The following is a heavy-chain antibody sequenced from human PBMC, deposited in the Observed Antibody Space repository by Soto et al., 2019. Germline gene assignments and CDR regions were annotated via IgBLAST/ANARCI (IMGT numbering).Heavy chain of an antibody. Sequence: EVQLLESGGGLVQPGGTLRLSCDGSGVTFPNYGMTWVRQAPGQGLEWVSSVSGGGFTAYYADSVKGRFTISRDNAKNTVYVQMNSLRAEDAAVYYCAEEGSVPSFGVFWCFDLWGRGTPVTVSS. CDR1: GVTFPNYG. J-gene: IGHJ2*01. CDR3: AEEGSVPSFGVFWCFDL. V-gene: IGHV3-23*01. CDR2: VSGGGFTA. D-gene: IGHD3-16*01.